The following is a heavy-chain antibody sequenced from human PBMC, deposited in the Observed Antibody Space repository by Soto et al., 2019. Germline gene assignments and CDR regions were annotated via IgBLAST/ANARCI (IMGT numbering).Heavy chain of an antibody. CDR2: ISYDGSKK. CDR3: AKDRVESGLGEIDY. J-gene: IGHJ4*02. V-gene: IGHV3-30*18. D-gene: IGHD3-16*01. Sequence: VQLLESGGGLVQPGGSLRLSCAASGLTFSSYAMSWVRQAPGKGLEWVAIISYDGSKKYYADSVKGRFTISRDNSKNTLYLQMNSLRVEDTAVFHCAKDRVESGLGEIDYWGQGTLVTVSS. CDR1: GLTFSSYA.